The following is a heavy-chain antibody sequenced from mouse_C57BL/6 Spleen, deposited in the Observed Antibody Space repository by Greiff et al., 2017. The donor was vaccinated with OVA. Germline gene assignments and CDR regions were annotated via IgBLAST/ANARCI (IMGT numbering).Heavy chain of an antibody. CDR1: GFSFNTYA. CDR2: IRSKSNNYAT. D-gene: IGHD1-1*01. CDR3: VRETTVVATPFAY. V-gene: IGHV10-1*01. Sequence: EVQLVESGGGLVQPKGSLKLSCAASGFSFNTYAMNWVRQAPGKGLEWVARIRSKSNNYATYYADSVKDRFTISRDDSESMLYLQMNNLKTEDTAMYYCVRETTVVATPFAYWGQGTLVTVSA. J-gene: IGHJ3*01.